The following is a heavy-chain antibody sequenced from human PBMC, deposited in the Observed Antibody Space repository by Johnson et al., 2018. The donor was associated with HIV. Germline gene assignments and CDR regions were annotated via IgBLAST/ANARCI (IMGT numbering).Heavy chain of an antibody. CDR1: GFTFSSYA. CDR3: ARGMSSGWSSDAFDI. D-gene: IGHD6-19*01. CDR2: ISYDGSNK. Sequence: QVQLVESGGGVVQPGRSLRLSCAASGFTFSSYAMHWVRQAPGKGLEWVAVISYDGSNKYYADSVKGRFTISRDNSKNTLYLQMNSLRAEDTAVYYCARGMSSGWSSDAFDIWGQWTMVTVSS. J-gene: IGHJ3*02. V-gene: IGHV3-30*04.